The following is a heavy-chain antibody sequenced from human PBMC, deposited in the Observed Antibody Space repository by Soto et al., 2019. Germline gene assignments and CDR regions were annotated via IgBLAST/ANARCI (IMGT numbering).Heavy chain of an antibody. Sequence: GGSLRLSCAASGFTFSSYAMHWVRQAPGKGLEWVAVISYDGSNKYYAESVKGRFTISRDNSKNTLYLQMNSLRAEDTAVYYCARDPLAAAAYYYYYGMDVWGQGTTVTVSS. J-gene: IGHJ6*02. D-gene: IGHD6-13*01. CDR3: ARDPLAAAAYYYYYGMDV. CDR1: GFTFSSYA. V-gene: IGHV3-30-3*01. CDR2: ISYDGSNK.